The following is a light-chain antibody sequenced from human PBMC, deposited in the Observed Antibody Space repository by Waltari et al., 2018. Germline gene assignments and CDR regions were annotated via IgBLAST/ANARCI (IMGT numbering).Light chain of an antibody. CDR1: SSDVGGYNS. CDR2: EVS. V-gene: IGLV2-14*01. J-gene: IGLJ1*01. Sequence: QSALTQPASVSGSPGQSITISCTGTSSDVGGYNSVSWYQQHPGKAPQLMIYEVSNRPSGCSNRFSGSKSGNTASLTISGLQAEDEADYYCSSYTSSSTLLYVFGTGTKVTFL. CDR3: SSYTSSSTLLYV.